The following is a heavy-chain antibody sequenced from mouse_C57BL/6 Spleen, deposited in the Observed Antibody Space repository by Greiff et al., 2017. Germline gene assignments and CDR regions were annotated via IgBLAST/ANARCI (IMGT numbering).Heavy chain of an antibody. CDR2: IYPGSGNT. CDR3: ARDGYGEMDY. CDR1: GYTFTDYY. D-gene: IGHD2-2*01. V-gene: IGHV1-76*01. Sequence: QVQLQQSGAELVRPGASVKLSCTASGYTFTDYYINWVKQRPGQGLEWIGRIYPGSGNTDYNEKFKGKATLTAEKSSSTAYMQLSSLTAEDSAVYFCARDGYGEMDYWGQGTSVTVSS. J-gene: IGHJ4*01.